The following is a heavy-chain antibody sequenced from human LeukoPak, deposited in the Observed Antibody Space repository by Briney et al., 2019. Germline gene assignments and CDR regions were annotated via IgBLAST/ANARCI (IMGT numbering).Heavy chain of an antibody. CDR1: GGSISSYY. CDR2: IYYSGSS. V-gene: IGHV4-39*07. J-gene: IGHJ4*02. D-gene: IGHD2-15*01. Sequence: SETLSLTCTVSGGSISSYYWSWIRQPPGKGLEWIGSIYYSGSSYYNPSLKSRVTISVDTSKNQFSLKLSSVTAADTAVYYCAREAGVRWPFDYWGQGTLVTVSS. CDR3: AREAGVRWPFDY.